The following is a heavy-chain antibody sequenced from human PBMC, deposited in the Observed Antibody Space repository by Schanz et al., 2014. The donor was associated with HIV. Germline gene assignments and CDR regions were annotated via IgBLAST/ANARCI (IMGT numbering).Heavy chain of an antibody. D-gene: IGHD3-16*01. J-gene: IGHJ6*02. CDR2: ISANNGNT. CDR3: ARITGEHYYAMDV. Sequence: QVQLVQSGAEVKKPGSSVKVSCKASGDTFTNYAITWVRQAPGQGLEWMAWISANNGNTYYAQKVQGRVSMATDTSTNTAYMELRSLRSDDTAVYYCARITGEHYYAMDVWGQGTTVTVTS. V-gene: IGHV1-18*01. CDR1: GDTFTNYA.